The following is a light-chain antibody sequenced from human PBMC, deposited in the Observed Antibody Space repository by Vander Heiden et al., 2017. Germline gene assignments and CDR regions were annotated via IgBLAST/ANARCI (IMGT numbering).Light chain of an antibody. CDR1: RGHSSYA. CDR3: QTWGTGIQV. V-gene: IGLV4-69*01. J-gene: IGLJ3*02. Sequence: QLVLTQSPSASASLAASVKLTCTLSRGHSSYAIAWHQQQPEKGPRYLMKLNSDGSHSKGDGIPDRFSGSSSGAERYLTISSLQAEDEADYYCQTWGTGIQVFGGGTKLTVL. CDR2: LNSDGSH.